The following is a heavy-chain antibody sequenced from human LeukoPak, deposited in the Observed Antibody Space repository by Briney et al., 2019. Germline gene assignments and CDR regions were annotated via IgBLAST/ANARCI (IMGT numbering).Heavy chain of an antibody. CDR1: GGSFSGYY. J-gene: IGHJ2*01. V-gene: IGHV4-34*01. Sequence: SETLSLTCAVYGGSFSGYYWSWIRQPPGKGLEWIGEINHSGSTNYNPSLKSRVTISVDTSKNQFSLKLSSVTAADTAVYYCARVEYCSGGSCYPAVFDLWGRGTLVTVSS. D-gene: IGHD2-15*01. CDR2: INHSGST. CDR3: ARVEYCSGGSCYPAVFDL.